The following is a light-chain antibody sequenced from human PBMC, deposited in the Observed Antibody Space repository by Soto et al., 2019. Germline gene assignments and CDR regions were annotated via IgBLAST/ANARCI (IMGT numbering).Light chain of an antibody. CDR1: SSDVGGYKY. Sequence: QSALTQPRSVSGSPGQSVTISCTGTSSDVGGYKYVSWYQQHPGKAPKLMIYDVSKRPSGVPDRFSGSKSGNTASLTISGLHAEHEADYYCCSYAGSYTYWVFGGGTQLTVL. V-gene: IGLV2-11*01. J-gene: IGLJ3*02. CDR2: DVS. CDR3: CSYAGSYTYWV.